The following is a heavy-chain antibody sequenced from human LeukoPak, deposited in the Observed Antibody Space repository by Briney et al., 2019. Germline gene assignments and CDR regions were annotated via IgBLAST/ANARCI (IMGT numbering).Heavy chain of an antibody. J-gene: IGHJ4*02. Sequence: KSGGSLRLSCAASGFTFSDYYMSWIRLAPGKGLEWVSFISNSGSTIHYADSAKDRFTISRDNAKNSLYLQMNSLRVEDTAVYYCARARWVAATKYYFDYRGQGTLVTVSS. V-gene: IGHV3-11*01. D-gene: IGHD2-15*01. CDR1: GFTFSDYY. CDR3: ARARWVAATKYYFDY. CDR2: ISNSGSTI.